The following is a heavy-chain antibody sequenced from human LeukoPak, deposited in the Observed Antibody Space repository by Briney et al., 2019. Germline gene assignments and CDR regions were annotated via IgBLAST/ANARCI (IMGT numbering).Heavy chain of an antibody. V-gene: IGHV4-34*01. D-gene: IGHD5-24*01. CDR3: ARRGWLQFAFDI. J-gene: IGHJ3*02. CDR1: GGSFSGYY. CDR2: INHSGST. Sequence: PSETLSLTCAVYGGSFSGYYWSWIRQPPGKGLEWIGEINHSGSTNYNPSLKSRVTISVDTSKNQFSLKLSSVTAADTAVYYCARRGWLQFAFDIWGQGTMVIVSS.